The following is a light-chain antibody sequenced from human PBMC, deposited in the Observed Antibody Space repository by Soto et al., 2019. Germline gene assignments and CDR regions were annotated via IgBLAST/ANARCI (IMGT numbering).Light chain of an antibody. J-gene: IGKJ1*01. Sequence: DIQMTQSPSTMAASVGDRVTITCRASDSISPWVAWYQQKPGKAPKVLIYKASSLVSRVPSRFSGSGSGTEFTLTISSLQPDDSATYYCQQYNSYSPTFGQGTKVEIK. CDR1: DSISPW. CDR2: KAS. CDR3: QQYNSYSPT. V-gene: IGKV1-5*03.